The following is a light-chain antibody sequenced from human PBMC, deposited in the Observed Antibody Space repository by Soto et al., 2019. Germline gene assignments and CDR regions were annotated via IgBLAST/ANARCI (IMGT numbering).Light chain of an antibody. CDR2: DVS. CDR3: TSYATGSAYV. Sequence: QSALTQLPSVSGSPGQSVTISCTGTSSDVGGYNRVSWYQQPPGKAPKLLIYDVSNRPSGGSTRFSGSKSGNTASLTISGLQAEHEAAYYCTSYATGSAYVFGPGTKVTVL. V-gene: IGLV2-18*02. J-gene: IGLJ1*01. CDR1: SSDVGGYNR.